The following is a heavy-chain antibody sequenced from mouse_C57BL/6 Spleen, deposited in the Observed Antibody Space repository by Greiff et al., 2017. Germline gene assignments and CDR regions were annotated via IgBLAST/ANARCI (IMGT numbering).Heavy chain of an antibody. J-gene: IGHJ2*01. V-gene: IGHV6-3*01. D-gene: IGHD2-1*01. CDR3: TARGKGYFDY. Sequence: EVKLMESGGGLVQPGGSMKLSCVASGFTFSNYWMNWVRQSPEKGLEWVAQIRLKSDNYATHYAESVKGRFTISRDDSKSSVYLQMNNLRAEDTGIYYCTARGKGYFDYWGQGTTLTVSS. CDR1: GFTFSNYW. CDR2: IRLKSDNYAT.